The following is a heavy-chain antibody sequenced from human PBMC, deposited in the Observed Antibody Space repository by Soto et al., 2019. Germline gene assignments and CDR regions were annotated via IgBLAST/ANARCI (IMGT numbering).Heavy chain of an antibody. V-gene: IGHV4-31*03. CDR1: GGSINSGGYY. J-gene: IGHJ4*02. D-gene: IGHD6-13*01. CDR3: ARGYRQSGYSSSWVFDY. CDR2: IYYSGST. Sequence: QVQLQESGPGLVKPSQTLSLICTVSGGSINSGGYYWNWIRQHPGKGLEWIGYIYYSGSTYYNPFIRSRVAISGDTSENQFTLKLSSVTAADTAVYFCARGYRQSGYSSSWVFDYWGQGTLVNVSS.